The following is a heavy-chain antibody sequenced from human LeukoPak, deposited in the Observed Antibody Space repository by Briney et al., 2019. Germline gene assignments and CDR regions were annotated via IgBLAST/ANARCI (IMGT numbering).Heavy chain of an antibody. CDR3: ARDAGQGLIDY. D-gene: IGHD6-25*01. V-gene: IGHV4-59*01. CDR2: IYYSGST. Sequence: SETLSLTCTVSGGSISSYYWSWIRQPPGKGLEWIGYIYYSGSTNYNPSLKSRVTISVDTSKNQFSLKLSSVTAADTAVYYCARDAGQGLIDYWGQGTLVTVSS. J-gene: IGHJ4*02. CDR1: GGSISSYY.